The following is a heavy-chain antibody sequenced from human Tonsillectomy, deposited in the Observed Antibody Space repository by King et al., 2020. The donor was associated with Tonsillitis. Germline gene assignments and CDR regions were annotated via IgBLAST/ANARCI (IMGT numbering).Heavy chain of an antibody. D-gene: IGHD2-2*01. CDR2: IWYDGSNK. V-gene: IGHV3-33*01. Sequence: LVQSGGGVVQPGRSLRLSCAASGFTFSSYGMHWVRQAPGKGLEWVAVIWYDGSNKYYADSVKGRFTISRDNSKNTLYLQMNSLRAEDTAVYYCARDCSSTSCYLGAFDIWGQGTMVTVSS. CDR1: GFTFSSYG. J-gene: IGHJ3*02. CDR3: ARDCSSTSCYLGAFDI.